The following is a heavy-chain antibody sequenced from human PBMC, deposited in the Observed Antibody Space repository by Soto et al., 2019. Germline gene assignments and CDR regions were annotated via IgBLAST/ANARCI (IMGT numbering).Heavy chain of an antibody. CDR1: GYSFTNFW. V-gene: IGHV5-51*01. D-gene: IGHD6-19*01. Sequence: GESLKISCKASGYSFTNFWLGWVRQMPGKGLEWVGIIYPGDSETRYSPSFQGQVTISADRSISTAYLQWSSLKASDTAIYYCATQHPLDSSGWYNWGQGTLVTVSS. CDR3: ATQHPLDSSGWYN. CDR2: IYPGDSET. J-gene: IGHJ4*02.